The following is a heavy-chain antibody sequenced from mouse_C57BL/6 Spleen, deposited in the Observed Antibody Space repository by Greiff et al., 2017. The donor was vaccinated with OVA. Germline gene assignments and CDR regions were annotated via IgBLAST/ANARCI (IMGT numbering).Heavy chain of an antibody. J-gene: IGHJ4*01. CDR1: GYTFTSYW. Sequence: QVQLQQPGAELVKPGASVKMSCKASGYTFTSYWITWVKQRPGQGLEWIGDIYPGSGSTNYNEKFKSKATLTVDTSSSTAYMQLSSLTSEDSAVYYCARRDYDYDGDAMDYWGQGTSVTVSS. D-gene: IGHD2-4*01. CDR2: IYPGSGST. V-gene: IGHV1-55*01. CDR3: ARRDYDYDGDAMDY.